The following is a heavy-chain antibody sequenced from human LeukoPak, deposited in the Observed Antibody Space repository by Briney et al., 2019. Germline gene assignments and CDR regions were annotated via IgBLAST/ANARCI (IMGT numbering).Heavy chain of an antibody. V-gene: IGHV1-24*01. CDR3: ATVVRAARGGAYYYYYMDV. CDR1: GYTLNELS. Sequence: ASVNVSCKVSGYTLNELSMHWVRQAPGRGLEWMGGFDPGDGDTIYAQQSQCRVTMTDDTYTDTVYMELSSLRSEGAAVYYCATVVRAARGGAYYYYYMDVWGKGTTVTVSS. CDR2: FDPGDGDT. J-gene: IGHJ6*03. D-gene: IGHD2-2*01.